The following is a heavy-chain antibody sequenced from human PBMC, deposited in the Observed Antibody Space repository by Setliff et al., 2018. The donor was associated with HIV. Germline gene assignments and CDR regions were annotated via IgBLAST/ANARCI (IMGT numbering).Heavy chain of an antibody. CDR3: AKTLPTLYPPHDYYFAMDV. CDR1: GFTFGSYA. V-gene: IGHV3-23*01. Sequence: GGSLRLSCAPSGFTFGSYAMSWVRQAPGKGLEWVSVIRGSGDSTYYADSVKGRFTISRDDSKNTLYLQMNSLRAEDTAVYYCAKTLPTLYPPHDYYFAMDVWGQGTTVTVSS. J-gene: IGHJ6*02. CDR2: IRGSGDST. D-gene: IGHD2-15*01.